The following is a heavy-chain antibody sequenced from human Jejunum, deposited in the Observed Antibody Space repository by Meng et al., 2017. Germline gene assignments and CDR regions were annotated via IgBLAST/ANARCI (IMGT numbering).Heavy chain of an antibody. V-gene: IGHV6-1*01. CDR2: TYYRSKWYI. CDR3: ARGISAFAY. CDR1: GDSGSSNKVA. D-gene: IGHD6-19*01. J-gene: IGHJ4*02. Sequence: VQLPQSGPGLGKPSQTPSLPRAISGDSGSSNKVAWNWIRQSPTRGLEWLGRTYYRSKWYIDYAVSVKSRITINPDTSKNQFSLQLNSVTPEDTAVYYCARGISAFAYWGQGTLVTVSS.